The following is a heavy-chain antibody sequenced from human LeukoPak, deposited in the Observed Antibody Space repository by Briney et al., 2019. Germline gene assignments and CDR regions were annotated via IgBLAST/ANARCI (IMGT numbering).Heavy chain of an antibody. Sequence: GGSLRLSCAASGFIFKSYSMSWVRQAPGKGLEWVSSISSSSNYIYYAGSMKGRFTISRDTAKNSLYLQMNSLRAEDTAVYYCAREDSLGELVYWGQGTLVTVSS. V-gene: IGHV3-21*01. J-gene: IGHJ4*02. CDR2: ISSSSNYI. D-gene: IGHD3-10*01. CDR3: AREDSLGELVY. CDR1: GFIFKSYS.